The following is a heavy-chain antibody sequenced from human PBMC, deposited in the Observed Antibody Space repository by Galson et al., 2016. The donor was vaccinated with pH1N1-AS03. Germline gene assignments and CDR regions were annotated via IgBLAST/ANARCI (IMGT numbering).Heavy chain of an antibody. CDR2: IFPGDSDT. J-gene: IGHJ4*02. CDR3: VRQFDVLTGFFDY. V-gene: IGHV5-51*01. CDR1: GYSFNSYW. D-gene: IGHD3-9*01. Sequence: SGAEVKKPGESLKISCKGSGYSFNSYWIGWVRQMSGKDLEWMGMIFPGDSDTRYSPSFQGQVTISADSRTAYLQWGSLKASDTAMYYCVRQFDVLTGFFDYWGQGALVTVSS.